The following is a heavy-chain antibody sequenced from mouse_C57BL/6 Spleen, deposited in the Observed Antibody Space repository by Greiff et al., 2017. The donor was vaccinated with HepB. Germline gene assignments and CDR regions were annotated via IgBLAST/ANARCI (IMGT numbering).Heavy chain of an antibody. Sequence: EVKVVESGEGLVKPGGSLKLSCAASGFTFSSYAMSWVRQTPEKRLEWVAYISSGGDYIYYADTVKGRFTISRDNARNTLYLQMSSLKSEDTAMYYCTRDRTTVVETYWYFDVWGTGTTVTVSS. CDR2: ISSGGDYI. V-gene: IGHV5-9-1*02. D-gene: IGHD1-1*01. CDR1: GFTFSSYA. CDR3: TRDRTTVVETYWYFDV. J-gene: IGHJ1*03.